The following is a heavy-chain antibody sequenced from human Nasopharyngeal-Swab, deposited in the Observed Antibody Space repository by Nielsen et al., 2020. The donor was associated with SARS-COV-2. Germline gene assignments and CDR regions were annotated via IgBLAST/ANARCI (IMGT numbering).Heavy chain of an antibody. D-gene: IGHD2-15*01. CDR1: EFTFSSYW. J-gene: IGHJ4*02. CDR2: NNNDGSST. CDR3: ARGSSAASGWGYY. Sequence: GESLKISCAASEFTFSSYWMHWVRQVPGKGLVWVARNNNDGSSTYYADSVKGRFTISRDNAKNTLYLQMNSLRAEDTSVYYCARGSSAASGWGYYWGQGTLVTVSS. V-gene: IGHV3-74*01.